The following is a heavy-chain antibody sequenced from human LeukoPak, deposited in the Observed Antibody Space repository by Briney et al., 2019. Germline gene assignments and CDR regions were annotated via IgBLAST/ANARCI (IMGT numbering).Heavy chain of an antibody. Sequence: QAGGSLRLSCAASGFTFSSSAMSWVRQVPGKGLEWVAVMSSDGGNKYYADSVKGRFTISRDNSRNTMYLQMNSLRAEDTAVYYCARALSSGWSHAFDIWGQGTMVTVSS. CDR1: GFTFSSSA. CDR3: ARALSSGWSHAFDI. CDR2: MSSDGGNK. D-gene: IGHD6-19*01. V-gene: IGHV3-30-3*01. J-gene: IGHJ3*02.